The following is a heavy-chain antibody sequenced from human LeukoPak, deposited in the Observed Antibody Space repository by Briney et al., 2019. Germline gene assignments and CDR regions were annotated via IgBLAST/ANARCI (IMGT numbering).Heavy chain of an antibody. CDR3: ARGYQLLLFDY. Sequence: SETLSLTCTVSGGSISSGSYYWSWIRQPAGKGLEWIRRIYTSGSTNYNPSLKSRVTISVDTSKNQFSLKLSSVTAADTAVYYCARGYQLLLFDYWGQGTLVTVSS. CDR2: IYTSGST. J-gene: IGHJ4*02. V-gene: IGHV4-61*02. D-gene: IGHD2-2*01. CDR1: GGSISSGSYY.